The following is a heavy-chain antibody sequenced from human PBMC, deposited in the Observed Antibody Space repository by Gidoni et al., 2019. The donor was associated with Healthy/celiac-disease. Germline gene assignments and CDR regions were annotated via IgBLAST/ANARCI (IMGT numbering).Heavy chain of an antibody. CDR2: INPSGGST. Sequence: QVQLVQSGAEVKKPGASVKVSCKASGYTFNSDYMHWVRQAPGQGLEWMGIINPSGGSTSYAQKFQGRVTMTRDTSTSTVYMELSSLRSEDTAVYYCARGEGYCSSTSCPSDAFDIWGQGTMVTVSS. J-gene: IGHJ3*02. D-gene: IGHD2-2*01. V-gene: IGHV1-46*02. CDR1: GYTFNSDY. CDR3: ARGEGYCSSTSCPSDAFDI.